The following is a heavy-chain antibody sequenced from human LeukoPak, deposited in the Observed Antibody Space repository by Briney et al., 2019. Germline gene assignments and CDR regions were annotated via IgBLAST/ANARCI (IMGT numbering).Heavy chain of an antibody. CDR2: IYSGGGT. Sequence: QTGGSLRLSSAASGFTVSSNYMSWVRQAPGKGLEWVSVIYSGGGTYYADSVKGRFTISRDNSKNTLYLQMNSLRAEDTAVYYCARDLRGSKFDAFDIWGQGTMVTVSS. D-gene: IGHD3-10*01. CDR1: GFTVSSNY. J-gene: IGHJ3*02. V-gene: IGHV3-53*01. CDR3: ARDLRGSKFDAFDI.